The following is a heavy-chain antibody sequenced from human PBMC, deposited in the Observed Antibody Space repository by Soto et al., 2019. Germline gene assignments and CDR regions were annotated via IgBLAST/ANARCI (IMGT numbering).Heavy chain of an antibody. CDR1: GGSFSNSV. D-gene: IGHD5-12*01. CDR2: IIPNFGTT. Sequence: QVQLVQSGAEVKKPGSSVKVSCKASGGSFSNSVISWVRQAPGQGLEWMGGIIPNFGTTNYAQKFQGKVTITADETTRTAYLELSCLTSEDTSVYYCARDVGGEATIRYWGQGTLVTVSS. V-gene: IGHV1-69*01. CDR3: ARDVGGEATIRY. J-gene: IGHJ4*02.